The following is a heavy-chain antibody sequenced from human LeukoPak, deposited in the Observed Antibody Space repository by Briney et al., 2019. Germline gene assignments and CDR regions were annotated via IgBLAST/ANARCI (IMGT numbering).Heavy chain of an antibody. CDR1: GYTFTGYY. CDR3: ASTDRGYSYGWDYYFDY. Sequence: ASVKVSCKASGYTFTGYYMHWVRQAPGQGLEWMGGIIPIFGTANYAQKFQGRVTITADESTSTAYMELSSLRSEDTAMYYCASTDRGYSYGWDYYFDYWGQGTLVTVSS. J-gene: IGHJ4*02. CDR2: IIPIFGTA. D-gene: IGHD5-18*01. V-gene: IGHV1-69*13.